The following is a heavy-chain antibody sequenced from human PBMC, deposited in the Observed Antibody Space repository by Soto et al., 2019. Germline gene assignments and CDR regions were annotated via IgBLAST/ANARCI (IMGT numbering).Heavy chain of an antibody. J-gene: IGHJ4*02. CDR3: ARDRSDV. CDR1: GFTLSSYA. CDR2: ISFDGNNG. V-gene: IGHV3-30-3*01. Sequence: QVQLVESGGGVVRPGRSLRLSCAASGFTLSSYAMYWVRQAPGKGLEWVAFISFDGNNGYAVSVKGRFTISRDNSKNTVYLQMNSLRGEDTAVYYCARDRSDVWGQGTLGTVSS.